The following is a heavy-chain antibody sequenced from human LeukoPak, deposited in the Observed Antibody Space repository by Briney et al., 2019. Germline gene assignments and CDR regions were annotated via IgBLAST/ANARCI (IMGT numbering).Heavy chain of an antibody. D-gene: IGHD5-12*01. V-gene: IGHV4-61*01. CDR2: IYYSGST. CDR3: ACSAYDFSFSVLAATTWLDP. J-gene: IGHJ5*02. Sequence: SETLSLTCSVSGGSVSSGSYYWRWLRQPPGKGREWIGYIYYSGSTHYNPSLKRRATIAGDTSKNQFPLKLSSVTAADTPAYSCACSAYDFSFSVLAATTWLDPWGQGTLVTVSS. CDR1: GGSVSSGSYY.